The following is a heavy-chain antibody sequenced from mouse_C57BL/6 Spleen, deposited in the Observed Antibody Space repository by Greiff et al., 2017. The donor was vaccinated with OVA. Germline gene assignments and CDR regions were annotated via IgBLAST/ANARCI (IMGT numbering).Heavy chain of an antibody. CDR1: GYSFTGYY. Sequence: VQLKQSGPELVKPGASVKISCKASGYSFTGYYMNWVKQSPEKSLEWIGEINPSTGGTTYNQKFKAKATLTVDKSSSTAYMQLKSLTSEDSAVYYCARWDYSGYFDYWGQGTTLTVSS. D-gene: IGHD2-13*01. CDR3: ARWDYSGYFDY. J-gene: IGHJ2*01. CDR2: INPSTGGT. V-gene: IGHV1-42*01.